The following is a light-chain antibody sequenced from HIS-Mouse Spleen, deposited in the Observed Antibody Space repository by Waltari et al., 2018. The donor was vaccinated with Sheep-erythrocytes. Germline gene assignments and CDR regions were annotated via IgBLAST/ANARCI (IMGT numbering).Light chain of an antibody. CDR1: SSHVGGYHY. J-gene: IGLJ2*01. CDR3: SSYTSSSTLVV. V-gene: IGLV2-14*01. Sequence: QSALTQPASVSGSPGQSITISCTGTSSHVGGYHYVSWYQQHPGKAPKLMIYEVSNRPSGVSNRFSGSKSGNTASLTISGLQAEDEADYYCSSYTSSSTLVVFGGGTKLTVL. CDR2: EVS.